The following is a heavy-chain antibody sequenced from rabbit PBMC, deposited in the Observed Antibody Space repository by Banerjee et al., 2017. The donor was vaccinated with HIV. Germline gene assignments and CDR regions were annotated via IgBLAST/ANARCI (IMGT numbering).Heavy chain of an antibody. CDR2: IDTGSGST. CDR1: GFDFNNYW. CDR3: AKLSHGNYF. V-gene: IGHV1S40*01. Sequence: QSLEESGGDLVQPGASLTLTCTASGFDFNNYWMSWVRQAPGKGLEWIGCIDTGSGSTYYASWAKGRFTISKTSSTTVTLQMTSLTAADTATYFCAKLSHGNYFWGPGTLVTVS. J-gene: IGHJ4*01. D-gene: IGHD2-1*01.